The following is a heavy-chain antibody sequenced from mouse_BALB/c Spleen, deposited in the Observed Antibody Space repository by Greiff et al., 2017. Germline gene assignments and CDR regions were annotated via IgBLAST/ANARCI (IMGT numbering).Heavy chain of an antibody. CDR1: GYSFTSYW. J-gene: IGHJ1*01. CDR2: IDPSDSET. Sequence: QVQLKESGPQLVRPGASVKISCKASGYSFTSYWMHWVKQRPGQGLEWIGMIDPSDSETRLNQKFKDKATLTVDKSSSTAYMQLSSPTSEDSAVYYCARWYYGSSYGWYFDVWGAGTTVTVSS. D-gene: IGHD1-1*01. CDR3: ARWYYGSSYGWYFDV. V-gene: IGHV1S126*01.